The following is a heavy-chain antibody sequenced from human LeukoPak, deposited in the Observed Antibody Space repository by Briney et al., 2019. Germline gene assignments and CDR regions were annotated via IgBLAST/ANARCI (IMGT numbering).Heavy chain of an antibody. D-gene: IGHD5-12*01. J-gene: IGHJ4*02. CDR2: LHADGIER. Sequence: QSGGSLRLSCAASGFTLSGYWMSWVRQAPRKGLEWVARLHADGIERYYVDPVKGRFTISRDNAKNSLHLQMYSLRLDDTAVYYCARGGYSFDYLGQGTLVTVSS. V-gene: IGHV3-7*01. CDR1: GFTLSGYW. CDR3: ARGGYSFDY.